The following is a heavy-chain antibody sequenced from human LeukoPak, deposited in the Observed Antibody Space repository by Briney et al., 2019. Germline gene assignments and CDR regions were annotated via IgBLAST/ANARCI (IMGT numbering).Heavy chain of an antibody. Sequence: PRGSLRLSCAASGFTFRSYVMSWFRQAPGEGLEWVSGVTESGGSAYYTDSVKGRFTISRDNSTNTLYLQMNSLRDEDTAVYYCAKPGRGVGSGRHYFDSWGQGTLVTVSS. CDR3: AKPGRGVGSGRHYFDS. CDR1: GFTFRSYV. CDR2: VTESGGSA. J-gene: IGHJ4*02. V-gene: IGHV3-23*01. D-gene: IGHD2-15*01.